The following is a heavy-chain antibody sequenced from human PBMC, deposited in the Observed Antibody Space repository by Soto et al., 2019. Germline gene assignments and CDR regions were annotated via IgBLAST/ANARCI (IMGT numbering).Heavy chain of an antibody. Sequence: SGGSLRLSCAGSGFTLSTYGMTRVRQAPGKGLEWVSAITGTGGNTYYVDSVKGRFTSSRDNSKNMLYLQMNSVRVEDTAVYYCARIRGYWYGLDVWGQGTTVTVSS. J-gene: IGHJ6*02. CDR1: GFTLSTYG. CDR2: ITGTGGNT. V-gene: IGHV3-23*01. CDR3: ARIRGYWYGLDV.